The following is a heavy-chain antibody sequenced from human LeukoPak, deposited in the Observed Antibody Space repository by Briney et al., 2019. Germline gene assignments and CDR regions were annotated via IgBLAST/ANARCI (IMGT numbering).Heavy chain of an antibody. CDR2: ISSDGSST. CDR3: ARDQRVTGRPDIDY. D-gene: IGHD6-6*01. V-gene: IGHV3-74*03. CDR1: GFTFRNHW. Sequence: GGSLRLSCAASGFTFRNHWMHWVRQTPGKGLVWVSRISSDGSSTTYADSVKGRFTISRDNAKNTLYLQMNNLRAEDTAMYYCARDQRVTGRPDIDYWGEGTLVIVSS. J-gene: IGHJ4*02.